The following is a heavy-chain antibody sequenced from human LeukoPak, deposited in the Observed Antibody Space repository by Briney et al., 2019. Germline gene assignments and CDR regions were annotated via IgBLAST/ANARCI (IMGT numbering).Heavy chain of an antibody. D-gene: IGHD2-2*01. J-gene: IGHJ5*02. CDR2: IIPTLGTA. CDR1: GGTFGSYA. V-gene: IGHV1-69*11. Sequence: SVKVSCKASGGTFGSYAIRWVRQAPGQGLEWMGRIIPTLGTANCAQKFQGRVTITADESTSTAYMELSSLRSEDTAVYYCARGPLGSTSFLGWFDPWGQGTLVTVSS. CDR3: ARGPLGSTSFLGWFDP.